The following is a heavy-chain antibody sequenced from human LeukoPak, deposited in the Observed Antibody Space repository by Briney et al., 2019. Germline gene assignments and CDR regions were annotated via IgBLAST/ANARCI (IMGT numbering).Heavy chain of an antibody. V-gene: IGHV3-23*01. CDR3: AKVYSYYYYYMDV. Sequence: GGSLRLSCAASGFTFSSYGMSWGRQAPGKGLEWVSAISGSGGSTYYADSVKGRFTISRDNSKNTLYLQMNSLRAEDTAVYYCAKVYSYYYYYMDVWGKGTTVTISS. CDR2: ISGSGGST. J-gene: IGHJ6*03. CDR1: GFTFSSYG.